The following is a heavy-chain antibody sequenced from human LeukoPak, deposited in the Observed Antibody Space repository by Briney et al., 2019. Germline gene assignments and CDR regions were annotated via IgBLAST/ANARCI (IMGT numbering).Heavy chain of an antibody. Sequence: ASETLSLTCTVSGGSISSSSYYWGWIRQPPGKGLEWIGSIYYSGSTDHNPSLKSRVTISIDSSKNQFSLKLSSVTAADTAVYYCARAGISRYYYSMDVWGKGTTVTVSS. V-gene: IGHV4-39*07. D-gene: IGHD2-2*01. J-gene: IGHJ6*03. CDR1: GGSISSSSYY. CDR3: ARAGISRYYYSMDV. CDR2: IYYSGST.